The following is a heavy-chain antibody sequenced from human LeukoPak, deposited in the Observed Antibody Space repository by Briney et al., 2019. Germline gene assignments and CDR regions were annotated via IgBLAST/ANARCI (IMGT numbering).Heavy chain of an antibody. CDR1: GYTFTGYY. D-gene: IGHD4-11*01. CDR2: ISAYNGNT. CDR3: AQVTPGPSYYFDY. Sequence: ASVKVSCKASGYTFTGYYMHWVRQAPGQGLEWMGWISAYNGNTNYAQKLQGRVTMTTDTSTSTAYMELRSLRSDDTAVYYCAQVTPGPSYYFDYWGQGTLVTVSS. J-gene: IGHJ4*02. V-gene: IGHV1-18*04.